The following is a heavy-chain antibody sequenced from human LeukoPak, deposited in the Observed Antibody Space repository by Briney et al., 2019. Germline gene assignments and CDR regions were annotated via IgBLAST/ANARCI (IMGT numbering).Heavy chain of an antibody. V-gene: IGHV1-46*01. Sequence: GASVKVSCKASGYTFTSYYMHWVRQAPGQGLEGMGIINPSGGSTSYAQKFQGRVTMTRDTSTSTLYMELSSLRSEDTAVYYCATTGGDYLPLLFDYWGQGTLVTVSS. CDR3: ATTGGDYLPLLFDY. J-gene: IGHJ4*02. CDR2: INPSGGST. D-gene: IGHD4-17*01. CDR1: GYTFTSYY.